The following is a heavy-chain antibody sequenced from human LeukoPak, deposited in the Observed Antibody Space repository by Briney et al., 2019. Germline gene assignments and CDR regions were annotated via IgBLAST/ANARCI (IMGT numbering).Heavy chain of an antibody. D-gene: IGHD3-22*01. Sequence: GGSLRLSCAASGLTFSNYAMSWVRQAPGKGLEWVSTISDDSTYYTDSVKGRFTISRDNSKNTLYLQMNSLRAEDTAVYYCAKDPLSWFYGMDVWGKGTTVTVSS. J-gene: IGHJ6*04. V-gene: IGHV3-23*01. CDR2: ISDDST. CDR1: GLTFSNYA. CDR3: AKDPLSWFYGMDV.